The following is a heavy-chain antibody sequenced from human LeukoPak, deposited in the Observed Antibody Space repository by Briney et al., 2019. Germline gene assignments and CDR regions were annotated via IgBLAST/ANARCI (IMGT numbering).Heavy chain of an antibody. J-gene: IGHJ4*02. D-gene: IGHD5-18*01. CDR3: AKDSALVDTAMVPSFDY. CDR1: GFTFDDYA. CDR2: ISWNSGSI. V-gene: IGHV3-9*01. Sequence: GRPLRLSCAASGFTFDDYAMHWVRQAPGKGLEWVSGISWNSGSIGYADSVKGRFTISRDNAKNSLYLQMNSLRAEDTALYYCAKDSALVDTAMVPSFDYWGQGTLVTVSS.